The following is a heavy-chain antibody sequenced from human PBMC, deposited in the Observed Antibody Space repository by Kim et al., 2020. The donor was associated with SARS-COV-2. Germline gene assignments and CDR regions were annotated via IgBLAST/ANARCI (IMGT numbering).Heavy chain of an antibody. J-gene: IGHJ5*02. CDR2: ISYDGSNK. CDR1: GFTFSSYA. Sequence: GGSLRLSCAASGFTFSSYAMHWVRQAPGKGLEWVAVISYDGSNKYYADSVKGRFTISRDNSKNTLYLQMNSLRAEDTAVYYCARDPDSVADNWFDPWGQGTLAT. D-gene: IGHD6-19*01. V-gene: IGHV3-30*04. CDR3: ARDPDSVADNWFDP.